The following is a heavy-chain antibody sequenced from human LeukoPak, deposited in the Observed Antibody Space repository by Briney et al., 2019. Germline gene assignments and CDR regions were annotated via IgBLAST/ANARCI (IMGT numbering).Heavy chain of an antibody. CDR1: GFTFSSYW. CDR2: IKQDGSEK. CDR3: ASTFWGGYFDY. V-gene: IGHV3-7*01. J-gene: IGHJ4*02. D-gene: IGHD3-3*01. Sequence: GGSLRLSCAASGFTFSSYWMSWVRQAPGKGLEWVANIKQDGSEKYYVDSVKGRFTISRDNAKNSLYLQMNSLRAEDTAVYYCASTFWGGYFDYWGQGTLVTVSS.